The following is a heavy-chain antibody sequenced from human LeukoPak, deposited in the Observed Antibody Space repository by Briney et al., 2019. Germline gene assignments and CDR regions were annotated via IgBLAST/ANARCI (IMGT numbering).Heavy chain of an antibody. J-gene: IGHJ6*02. CDR2: ISHDGTNQ. CDR3: ARDLVVVTAIGARYYYGMDV. V-gene: IGHV3-30-3*01. CDR1: RFIFSTYP. D-gene: IGHD2-21*02. Sequence: GRSLRLSCAASRFIFSTYPMHWVRQAPGKGLEWVALISHDGTNQDFADSVKGRFTISRDNSKNTLYLQMNSLRPDDTAVYYCARDLVVVTAIGARYYYGMDVWGQGTTVTASS.